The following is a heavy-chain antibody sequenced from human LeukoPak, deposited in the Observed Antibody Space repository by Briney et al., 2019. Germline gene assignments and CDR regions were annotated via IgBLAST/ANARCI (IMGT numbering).Heavy chain of an antibody. CDR1: GFTFSSYG. J-gene: IGHJ6*02. V-gene: IGHV3-30*18. CDR3: AKEPQLLWFQTPSLYYYYGMDV. CDR2: ISYDGSNK. Sequence: GRSLRLSCAASGFTFSSYGMHWVRQAPGKGLEWVAVISYDGSNKYYADSVKGRFTISRDNSKNTLSLQMNSLRTEDTAVYYCAKEPQLLWFQTPSLYYYYGMDVWGQGTTVTVSS. D-gene: IGHD3-10*01.